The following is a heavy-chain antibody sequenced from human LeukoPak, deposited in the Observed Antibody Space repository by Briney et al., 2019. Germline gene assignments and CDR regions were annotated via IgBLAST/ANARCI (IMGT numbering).Heavy chain of an antibody. V-gene: IGHV3-23*01. CDR2: ISGSGGST. CDR1: RFTFNNYA. D-gene: IGHD1-26*01. CDR3: ARALPSPLYSGSYADAFDI. Sequence: PGGSLRLSCAASRFTFNNYAMSWVRQAPGKGLEWVSTISGSGGSTYYADSVKGRFTISRDNAKNSLYLQMNSLRAEDTAVYYCARALPSPLYSGSYADAFDIWGQGTMVTVSS. J-gene: IGHJ3*02.